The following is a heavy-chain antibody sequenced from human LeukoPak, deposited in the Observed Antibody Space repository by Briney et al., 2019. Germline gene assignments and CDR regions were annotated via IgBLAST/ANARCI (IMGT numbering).Heavy chain of an antibody. CDR1: GYSISSGYY. J-gene: IGHJ4*02. V-gene: IGHV4-38-2*02. CDR3: AGGLRMVAPDY. Sequence: PSETLSLTCTVSGYSISSGYYWGWIRQPPGKGLEWIGSIYHSGSTYYNPSLKSRVTISVDTSKNQFSLRLSSVTAADTAVYYCAGGLRMVAPDYWGQGTLVTVSS. D-gene: IGHD4/OR15-4a*01. CDR2: IYHSGST.